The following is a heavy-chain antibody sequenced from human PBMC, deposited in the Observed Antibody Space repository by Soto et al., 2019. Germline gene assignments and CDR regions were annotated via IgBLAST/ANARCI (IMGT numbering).Heavy chain of an antibody. CDR3: ARVITRRMDV. D-gene: IGHD3-22*01. Sequence: ASVKVSCKASGYTFTSYCISWVRLAPGQGLEWMGWISAYNGNRNYAQKLQGRVTMTTDTSTSTANMELRSLRSDDAAVYYCARVITRRMDVWGQGTTVTVSS. V-gene: IGHV1-18*04. CDR2: ISAYNGNR. CDR1: GYTFTSYC. J-gene: IGHJ6*02.